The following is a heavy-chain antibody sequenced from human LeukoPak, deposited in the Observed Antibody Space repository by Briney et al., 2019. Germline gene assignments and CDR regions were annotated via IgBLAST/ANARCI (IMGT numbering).Heavy chain of an antibody. D-gene: IGHD3-10*01. CDR3: ASGSGKNWFDP. J-gene: IGHJ5*02. Sequence: SGTLSLTCTVSGGSISSGSYYWSWIRQPAGKGLEWIGRIYTGGNTNYNPSLKSRVTISVDTSKNQFSLDLSSVTAADTAVYYCASGSGKNWFDPWGQGTLVTVSS. CDR1: GGSISSGSYY. V-gene: IGHV4-61*02. CDR2: IYTGGNT.